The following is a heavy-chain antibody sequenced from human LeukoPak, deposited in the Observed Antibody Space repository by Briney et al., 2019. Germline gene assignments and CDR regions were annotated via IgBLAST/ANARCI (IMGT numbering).Heavy chain of an antibody. CDR1: GGSFSGYY. CDR2: INHSGST. V-gene: IGHV4-34*01. Sequence: SETLSLTCAVYGGSFSGYYWSWIRQPPGKGLEWIGEINHSGSTNYNPSLKSRVTISVDTSKNQFSLKLSSVTAADTAVYYCASLTMIVVEYAFDIWGQGTLVTASS. CDR3: ASLTMIVVEYAFDI. D-gene: IGHD3-22*01. J-gene: IGHJ4*02.